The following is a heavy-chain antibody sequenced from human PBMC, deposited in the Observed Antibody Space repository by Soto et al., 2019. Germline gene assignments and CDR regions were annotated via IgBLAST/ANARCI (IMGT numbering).Heavy chain of an antibody. CDR1: GFTFSSYS. V-gene: IGHV3-48*02. CDR2: ISSTSSTI. Sequence: EVQLVESGGGLVKPGWSLRLSCAASGFTFSSYSMNWVRQAPGKGLVWVSYISSTSSTIYYADSARGRFTISRDNAKNSLYLQMNSLRDEDTAVYYCARGHSSGHLFDYWGQGTLVSVSS. J-gene: IGHJ4*02. CDR3: ARGHSSGHLFDY. D-gene: IGHD3-22*01.